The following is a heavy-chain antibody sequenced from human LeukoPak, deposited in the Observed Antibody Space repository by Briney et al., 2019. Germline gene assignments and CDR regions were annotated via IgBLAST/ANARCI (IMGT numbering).Heavy chain of an antibody. J-gene: IGHJ4*02. CDR2: IYPTGST. CDR3: ARDRGLGYYDNSGYYDY. V-gene: IGHV4-61*02. CDR1: GGSISSGSYY. D-gene: IGHD3-22*01. Sequence: SQTLSLTCTVSGGSISSGSYYWSWIRRPAGKRLEWIGRIYPTGSTNYNPSLKSRVTISVDTSKNQFSLKLSSVTAADTAVYYCARDRGLGYYDNSGYYDYWGQGTLVTVSS.